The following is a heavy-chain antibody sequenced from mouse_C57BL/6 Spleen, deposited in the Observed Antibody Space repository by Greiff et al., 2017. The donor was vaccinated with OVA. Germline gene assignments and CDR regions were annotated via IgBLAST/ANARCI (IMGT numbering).Heavy chain of an antibody. CDR2: IYPSDSET. CDR3: ARFDYDVFAY. Sequence: QVQLQQSGAELVRPGSSVKLSCKASGYTFTSYWMDWVKQRPGQGLEWIGNIYPSDSETHYNQKFKDKATLTVDKSSSTAYMQLSSLTSEDSAVYYCARFDYDVFAYWGQGTLVTVSA. V-gene: IGHV1-61*01. CDR1: GYTFTSYW. D-gene: IGHD2-4*01. J-gene: IGHJ3*01.